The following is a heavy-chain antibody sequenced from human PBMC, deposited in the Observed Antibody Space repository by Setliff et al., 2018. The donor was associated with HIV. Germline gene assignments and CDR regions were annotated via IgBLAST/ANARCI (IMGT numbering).Heavy chain of an antibody. Sequence: SETLSLTCTVSGDSTSSSSSYWGWIRQPPGKGLEWIGSIYYSGSTYYNPSLKSRVTISVDTSKNQFSLKLNSVTAADTAVYYCARTRGYTYGYIDSWGQGTLVTVSS. CDR3: ARTRGYTYGYIDS. CDR2: IYYSGST. D-gene: IGHD5-18*01. CDR1: GDSTSSSSSY. J-gene: IGHJ4*02. V-gene: IGHV4-39*01.